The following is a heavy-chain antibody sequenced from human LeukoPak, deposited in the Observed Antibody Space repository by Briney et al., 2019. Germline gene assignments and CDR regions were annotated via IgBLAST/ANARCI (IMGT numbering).Heavy chain of an antibody. CDR1: GYTFTGYY. V-gene: IGHV1-2*02. Sequence: ASVKVSCKASGYTFTGYYMHWVRQAPGQGLEWMGWVNPNSGGTNYAQKFQGRVTMTRDTSISTAYMELSRLRSDDTAVYYCAKVPVSYSSSWYFAFDIWGQGTMVTVSS. D-gene: IGHD6-13*01. CDR2: VNPNSGGT. CDR3: AKVPVSYSSSWYFAFDI. J-gene: IGHJ3*02.